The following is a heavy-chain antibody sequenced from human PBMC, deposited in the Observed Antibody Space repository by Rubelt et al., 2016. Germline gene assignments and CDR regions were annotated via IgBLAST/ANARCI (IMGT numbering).Heavy chain of an antibody. CDR3: AREGATTSTSIGLAGNAMDV. J-gene: IGHJ6*02. Sequence: VQLLDSGGGLVQPGGSLRLSCAAFGFIVGSKYMSWVRQAPGKGLEWVSVIFDGGRTYYADSVKGRFTISRDKSKNTVDLQMNSLRVEEKGLYYCAREGATTSTSIGLAGNAMDVWGQGTTVTVSS. CDR1: GFIVGSKY. CDR2: IFDGGRT. D-gene: IGHD2-2*01. V-gene: IGHV3-66*01.